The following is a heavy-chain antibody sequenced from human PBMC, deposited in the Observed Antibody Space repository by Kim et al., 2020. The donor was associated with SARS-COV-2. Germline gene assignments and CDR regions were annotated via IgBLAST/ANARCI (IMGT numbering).Heavy chain of an antibody. Sequence: SVKVSCKASGYTFTTFALYWVRRAPGQRLEWMGWVNGGNGNTRYSQKFQGRVSITRDTSATTAYLELSGLISEDTAVYYCAREAVGGSFDYWGQGSLVTVSS. CDR3: AREAVGGSFDY. CDR1: GYTFTTFA. J-gene: IGHJ4*02. D-gene: IGHD6-19*01. CDR2: VNGGNGNT. V-gene: IGHV1-3*01.